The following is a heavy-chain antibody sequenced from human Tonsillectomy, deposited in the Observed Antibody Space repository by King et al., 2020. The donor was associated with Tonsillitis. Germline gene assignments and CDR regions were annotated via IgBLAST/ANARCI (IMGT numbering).Heavy chain of an antibody. J-gene: IGHJ4*02. Sequence: VQLVESGGGLVQPGGSLRLSCAASGFTFSSYAMNWVRQAPGKGLEWVSAISGSGGSTYYADSVKGRFTISRDNSKNMLYLQMNSLRAEDTAVYYCAKDETLGFGEAPDWGQGTLVTVSS. V-gene: IGHV3-23*04. CDR3: AKDETLGFGEAPD. CDR1: GFTFSSYA. D-gene: IGHD3-10*01. CDR2: ISGSGGST.